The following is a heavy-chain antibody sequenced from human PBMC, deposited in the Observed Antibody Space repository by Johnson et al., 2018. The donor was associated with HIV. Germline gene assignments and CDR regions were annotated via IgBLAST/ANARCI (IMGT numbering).Heavy chain of an antibody. CDR2: IKQDGGEK. CDR3: AKDEIAAPLAFDI. V-gene: IGHV3-7*01. D-gene: IGHD6-25*01. J-gene: IGHJ3*02. Sequence: EVQLVESGGGVVQPGGSLRLSCAASGFTFSSYGMHWVRQAPGKGLEWVANIKQDGGEKYYVDSVKGRFTISRDNSKNTLYLQMNSLRAEDTAVYYCAKDEIAAPLAFDIWGQGTMVTGSS. CDR1: GFTFSSYG.